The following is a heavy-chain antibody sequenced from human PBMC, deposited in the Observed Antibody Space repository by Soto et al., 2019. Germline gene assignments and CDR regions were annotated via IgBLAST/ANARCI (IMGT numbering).Heavy chain of an antibody. D-gene: IGHD2-8*01. V-gene: IGHV1-3*01. Sequence: GASVKVSCKASCYTFTSYGIHWVRQAPGQRLEWMGWINAANGDTKYSPKFQGRVTITRDTSASTVYMELCSLRSEDTAVYYCVSRHVYATSIDRFGPCDEVALVTVS. CDR1: CYTFTSYG. J-gene: IGHJ5*02. CDR2: INAANGDT. CDR3: VSRHVYATSIDRFGP.